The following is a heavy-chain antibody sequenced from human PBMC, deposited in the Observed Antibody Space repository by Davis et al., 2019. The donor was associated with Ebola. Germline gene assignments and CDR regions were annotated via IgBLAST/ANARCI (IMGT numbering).Heavy chain of an antibody. CDR1: GYTFTIYD. J-gene: IGHJ3*02. D-gene: IGHD2-2*02. CDR2: ISPYNGNT. CDR3: ARARGYCSSNSCYTYAFDI. V-gene: IGHV1-18*04. Sequence: AASVKVSCKASGYTFTIYDIIWVRQAPGQGLEWMEWISPYNGNTNYAQKLQGRVTMTTDTSTSTAYMELRSLRSDDTAVYSCARARGYCSSNSCYTYAFDIWGQGTMVTVSS.